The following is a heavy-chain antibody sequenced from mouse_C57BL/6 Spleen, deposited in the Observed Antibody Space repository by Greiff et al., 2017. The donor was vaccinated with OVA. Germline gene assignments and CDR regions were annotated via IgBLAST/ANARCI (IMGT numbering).Heavy chain of an antibody. J-gene: IGHJ4*01. CDR2: IYPRSGNT. D-gene: IGHD1-1*01. V-gene: IGHV1-81*01. CDR3: ARLRVYGSLYYYAMDY. Sequence: QVQLQQSGAELARPGASVKLSCKASGYTFTSYGISWVKQRTGQGLEWIGEIYPRSGNTYYNEKFKGKATLTADKSSSTAYMELRSLTSEDSAVYFCARLRVYGSLYYYAMDYWGQGTSVTVSS. CDR1: GYTFTSYG.